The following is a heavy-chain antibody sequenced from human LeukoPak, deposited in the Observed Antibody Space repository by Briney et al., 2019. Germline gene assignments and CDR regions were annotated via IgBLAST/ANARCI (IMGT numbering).Heavy chain of an antibody. D-gene: IGHD3-3*02. CDR1: GFIVSTNY. CDR2: IHNGGST. Sequence: PGGSLRLSCAASGFIVSTNYMTWVRQAPGKGLEWVSVIHNGGSTYYADSVKGRFTLSIDNSKNMLYLQMNSLRVEDTGVYYCASLARDYWGPGTLVTVSS. J-gene: IGHJ4*02. V-gene: IGHV3-53*01. CDR3: ASLARDY.